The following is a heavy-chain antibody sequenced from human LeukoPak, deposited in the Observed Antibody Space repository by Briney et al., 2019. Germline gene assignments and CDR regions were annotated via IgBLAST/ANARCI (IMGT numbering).Heavy chain of an antibody. V-gene: IGHV1-2*04. CDR1: GYTFTGYY. CDR2: INPNSGGT. J-gene: IGHJ6*04. CDR3: ARAPRLVHYGMDV. D-gene: IGHD3-9*01. Sequence: ASVKVSCMASGYTFTGYYMHWVRQAPGQGLEWMGWINPNSGGTNYAQKFQGWVTMTRDTSISTAYMELSRLRSDDTAVYYCARAPRLVHYGMDVWGKGTTVTVSS.